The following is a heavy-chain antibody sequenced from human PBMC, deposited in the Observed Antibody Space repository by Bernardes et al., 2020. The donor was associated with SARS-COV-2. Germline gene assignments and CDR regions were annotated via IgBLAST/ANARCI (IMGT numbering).Heavy chain of an antibody. V-gene: IGHV1-18*01. J-gene: IGHJ4*02. CDR3: ARSHYYGSGRGVFGY. CDR1: GYTFTSYG. CDR2: ISAYNGNT. Sequence: ASVKVSCMASGYTFTSYGISWVRQAPGQGLEWMGWISAYNGNTNYAQKLQGRVTMTTDTSTSTAYMELRSLRSDDTAVYYCARSHYYGSGRGVFGYWGQGTLVTVSS. D-gene: IGHD3-10*01.